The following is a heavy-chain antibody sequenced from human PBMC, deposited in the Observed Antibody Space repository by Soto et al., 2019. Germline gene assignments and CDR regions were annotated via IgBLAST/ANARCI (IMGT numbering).Heavy chain of an antibody. D-gene: IGHD2-21*02. CDR3: ARGWTAPVYYFDY. Sequence: QVQLVQSGAEVKKPGASVKVSCKASGYTFTSYYMHWVRQAPGQGLEWMGIINPSGGSTSYAQKFQGGVTMTRDTSTSAVYMGLSSLRSEDTAVYYCARGWTAPVYYFDYWGQGTLVTVSS. J-gene: IGHJ4*02. CDR1: GYTFTSYY. V-gene: IGHV1-46*01. CDR2: INPSGGST.